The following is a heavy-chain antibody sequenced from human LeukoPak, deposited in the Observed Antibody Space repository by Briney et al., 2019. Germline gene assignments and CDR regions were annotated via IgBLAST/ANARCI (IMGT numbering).Heavy chain of an antibody. J-gene: IGHJ5*02. CDR3: ARGSTIFWA. D-gene: IGHD3-9*01. Sequence: SETLSPTCAVYGGSFSGYYWSWVRQPPGKGLEWIGDIFHSGSTNYNPSLKSRVTISLDTSTSQFSLKLSSVTAADTAVYYCARGSTIFWAWGQGTLVTVSS. CDR2: IFHSGST. V-gene: IGHV4-34*01. CDR1: GGSFSGYY.